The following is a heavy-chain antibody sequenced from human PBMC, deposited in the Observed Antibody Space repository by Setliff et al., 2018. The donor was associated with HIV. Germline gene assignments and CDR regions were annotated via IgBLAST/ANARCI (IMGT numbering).Heavy chain of an antibody. D-gene: IGHD6-19*01. CDR3: ARETIRSGHPSEAGFDF. V-gene: IGHV4-38-2*02. CDR1: AYSIRNGYY. J-gene: IGHJ4*02. Sequence: ETLSLTCTVSAYSIRNGYYWGWIRQSPGKGLEWIGTLYYDGNTYYNPSLKSRVTMSVDTSKNQLSLNLDSVTAADTAVYYCARETIRSGHPSEAGFDFWGQGALVTVSS. CDR2: LYYDGNT.